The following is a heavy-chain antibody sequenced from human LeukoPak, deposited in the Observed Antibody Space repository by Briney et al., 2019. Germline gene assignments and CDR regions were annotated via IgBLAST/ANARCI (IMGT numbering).Heavy chain of an antibody. CDR3: ARGKYYFDSSGYYSDY. V-gene: IGHV3-21*01. CDR1: GFTFSTYS. D-gene: IGHD3-22*01. J-gene: IGHJ4*02. Sequence: GGSLRLSCAASGFTFSTYSMNSVRPAPGKGLAGVSSINSNMGYIYYADSLKGRFTISRDNSKNSLYLQMNSVRAEDTAVYYCARGKYYFDSSGYYSDYWGQGTLVAVSS. CDR2: INSNMGYI.